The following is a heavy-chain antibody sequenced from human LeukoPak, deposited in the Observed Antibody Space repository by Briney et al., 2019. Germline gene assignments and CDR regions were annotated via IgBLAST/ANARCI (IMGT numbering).Heavy chain of an antibody. D-gene: IGHD1-26*01. CDR3: ARDHSGSYYSWVAGAFDI. Sequence: SETLSLTCTVSGGSISSYYWSWIRQPPGKGLEWIGYIYYSGSTNYNPSLKSRVAISVDTSKNQFSLKLSSVTAADTAVYYCARDHSGSYYSWVAGAFDIWGQGTMVTVSS. CDR1: GGSISSYY. CDR2: IYYSGST. J-gene: IGHJ3*02. V-gene: IGHV4-59*01.